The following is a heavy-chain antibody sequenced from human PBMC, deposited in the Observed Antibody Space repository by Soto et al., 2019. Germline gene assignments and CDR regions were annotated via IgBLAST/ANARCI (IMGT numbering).Heavy chain of an antibody. Sequence: ISCKGSGDSCTSYGIGWVRKMPGKGLEWMGIIYPGDSDTRYSPSFQGQVTISADKSISTAYLQWSSLKASGTAMYYCARLRDQLGYCSSTSCLAKYYYYYGMDVWGQGTTVNVSS. V-gene: IGHV5-51*01. CDR1: GDSCTSYG. CDR3: ARLRDQLGYCSSTSCLAKYYYYYGMDV. CDR2: IYPGDSDT. J-gene: IGHJ6*02. D-gene: IGHD2-2*01.